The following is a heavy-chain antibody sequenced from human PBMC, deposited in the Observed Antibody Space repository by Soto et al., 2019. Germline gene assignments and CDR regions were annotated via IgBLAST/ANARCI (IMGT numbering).Heavy chain of an antibody. D-gene: IGHD3-22*01. V-gene: IGHV3-30*18. CDR3: ANGYYYDSSGYYSDFQH. J-gene: IGHJ1*01. CDR2: ISYDGSNK. CDR1: GFTFSSYG. Sequence: PGGSLRLSCAASGFTFSSYGMHWVRQAPGKGLEWVAVISYDGSNKYYADSVKGRFTISRDNSKNTLYLQMNSLRAEDTAVYYCANGYYYDSSGYYSDFQHWGQGTLVTVSS.